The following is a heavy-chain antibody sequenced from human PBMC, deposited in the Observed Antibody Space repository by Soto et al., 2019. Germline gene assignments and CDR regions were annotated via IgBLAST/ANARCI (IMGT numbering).Heavy chain of an antibody. Sequence: ELVESGGGSVQPGGSLRLSCAASGFTFVNYWMNWVRQAPGKGLKRVANINVDGSEKYFVYSVRGRFTTSRDNAKNSLYLQMNSLRTEDAAGYYCARDIMGGTFDIWGQGTMVTVSS. CDR2: INVDGSEK. CDR1: GFTFVNYW. J-gene: IGHJ3*02. V-gene: IGHV3-7*05. CDR3: ARDIMGGTFDI. D-gene: IGHD2-8*01.